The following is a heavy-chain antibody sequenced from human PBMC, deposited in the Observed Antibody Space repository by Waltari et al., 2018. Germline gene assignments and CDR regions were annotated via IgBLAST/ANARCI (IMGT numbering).Heavy chain of an antibody. CDR1: GFTFSSYG. D-gene: IGHD6-19*01. V-gene: IGHV3-33*08. CDR2: IWYDGSNK. Sequence: GRSLRLSCAASGFTFSSYGMHWVRQAPGKGLEWVAVIWYDGSNKYYADSVKGRFTISRDNSKNTLYLQMNSLRAEDTAVYYCARDHVPEQWLVRYYYYYYGMDVWGQGTTVTVSS. CDR3: ARDHVPEQWLVRYYYYYYGMDV. J-gene: IGHJ6*02.